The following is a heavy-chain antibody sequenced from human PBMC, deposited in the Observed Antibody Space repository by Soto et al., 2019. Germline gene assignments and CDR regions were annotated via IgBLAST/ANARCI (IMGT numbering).Heavy chain of an antibody. V-gene: IGHV4-30-2*01. CDR2: IYHSGST. Sequence: SETLSLTCAVSGGSISSGGYSWNWIRQPPGKGLEWIGYIYHSGSTLYNPSLKSRVTISVDKSKNQFSLKLTSVTAADTAVYFCSRDHLEGNWFYPWGQGSLVTVSS. J-gene: IGHJ5*02. CDR1: GGSISSGGYS. CDR3: SRDHLEGNWFYP.